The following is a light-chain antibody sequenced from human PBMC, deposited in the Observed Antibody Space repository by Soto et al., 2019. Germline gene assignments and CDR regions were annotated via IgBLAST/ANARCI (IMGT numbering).Light chain of an antibody. J-gene: IGKJ1*01. CDR1: QSISSY. CDR3: QQTYSSPQWT. CDR2: AAV. Sequence: DIQLTQSPSFLSASVGDRFTITCLASQSISSYLNWYQQKPGKPPKLLIYAAVSLQSGIPSRFSAYGSGTDFTLTISSLQPEDFATYYCQQTYSSPQWTFGQGTKVDIK. V-gene: IGKV1-39*01.